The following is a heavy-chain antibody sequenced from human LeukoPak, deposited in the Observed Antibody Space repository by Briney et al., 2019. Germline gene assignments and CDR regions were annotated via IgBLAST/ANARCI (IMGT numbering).Heavy chain of an antibody. CDR3: ARAPYSGSYRSGAFDI. CDR1: GGTFSSYA. CDR2: IIPILGTA. V-gene: IGHV1-69*11. Sequence: SVKVSCKASGGTFSSYAISLVRQAPGQGLEWIGRIIPILGTANYAQKFQGRVTITTDESTSTAYMELSSLRSEDTAVYYYARAPYSGSYRSGAFDIWGQGTMVTVSS. J-gene: IGHJ3*02. D-gene: IGHD1-26*01.